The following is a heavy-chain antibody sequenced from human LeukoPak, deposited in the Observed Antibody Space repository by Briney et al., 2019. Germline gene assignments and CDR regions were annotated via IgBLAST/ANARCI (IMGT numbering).Heavy chain of an antibody. CDR1: GFTVSSNY. J-gene: IGHJ4*02. CDR3: ARDGYNQRGYFDY. V-gene: IGHV3-53*01. CDR2: IYSGGST. D-gene: IGHD5-24*01. Sequence: GSLRLSCAASGFTVSSNYMSWVRQAPGKGLEWVSVIYSGGSTYYADSVKGRFTISRDNSKNTLCLQMNSLRAEDTAVYYCARDGYNQRGYFDYWGQGTLVTVSS.